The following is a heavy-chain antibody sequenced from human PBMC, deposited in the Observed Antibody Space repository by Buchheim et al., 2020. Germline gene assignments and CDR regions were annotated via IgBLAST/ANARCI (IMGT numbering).Heavy chain of an antibody. D-gene: IGHD2-2*01. CDR3: ARGRSTLPRIGYYYYYYMDV. CDR2: INHSGST. CDR1: GGSFSGYY. Sequence: QVQLQQWGAGLLKPSETLSLTCAVYGGSFSGYYWSWIRQPPGKGLEWIGEINHSGSTNYNPSLKSRVTISVDTSKNQFSLTLSSVTAADTAVYYCARGRSTLPRIGYYYYYYMDVWGKGTT. J-gene: IGHJ6*03. V-gene: IGHV4-34*01.